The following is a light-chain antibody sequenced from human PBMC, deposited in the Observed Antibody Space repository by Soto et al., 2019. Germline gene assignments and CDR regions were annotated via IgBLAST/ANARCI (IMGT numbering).Light chain of an antibody. J-gene: IGKJ4*01. Sequence: EIAMTQSPATLSVSPGERATLSCRASQSVSSNLAWYQQKPGQAPRLLISDASNRATGIPARFSGSGSGTDFTLTISSLEPEDFAVYYCQQYNNWPPRGTFGGGTKVDIK. V-gene: IGKV3D-15*01. CDR2: DAS. CDR1: QSVSSN. CDR3: QQYNNWPPRGT.